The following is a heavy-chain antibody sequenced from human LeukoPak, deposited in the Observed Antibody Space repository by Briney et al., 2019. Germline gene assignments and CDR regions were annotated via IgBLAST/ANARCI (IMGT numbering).Heavy chain of an antibody. CDR1: GFTFSSYA. D-gene: IGHD3-10*01. CDR2: ISGSGGST. Sequence: GGSLRLSCAAPGFTFSSYAMSWVRQAPGKGLEWVSAISGSGGSTYYADSVKGRFTISRDNSKNTLYLQMNSLRAEDTAVYYCAKDRMVRGVRSWFDPWGQGTLVTVSS. CDR3: AKDRMVRGVRSWFDP. V-gene: IGHV3-23*01. J-gene: IGHJ5*02.